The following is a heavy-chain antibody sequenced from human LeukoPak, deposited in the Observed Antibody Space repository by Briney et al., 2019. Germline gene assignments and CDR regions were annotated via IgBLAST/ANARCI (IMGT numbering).Heavy chain of an antibody. CDR2: IYPGDSDT. D-gene: IGHD3-22*01. CDR1: GYSFTSYW. V-gene: IGHV5-51*01. J-gene: IGHJ3*02. CDR3: ARHASYYDSSGYYSRAFDI. Sequence: GESLKISCKGSGYSFTSYWIGWVRQMPGKGLEWMGIIYPGDSDTRYSPSFQGQVTISADKSISTAYLQWSSLKASDTAMYYCARHASYYDSSGYYSRAFDIWGQGTMVTVSS.